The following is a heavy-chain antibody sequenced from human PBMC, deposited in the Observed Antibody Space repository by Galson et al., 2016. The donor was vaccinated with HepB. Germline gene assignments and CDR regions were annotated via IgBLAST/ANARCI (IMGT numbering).Heavy chain of an antibody. D-gene: IGHD6-19*01. CDR2: IYYSGTT. J-gene: IGHJ4*02. CDR3: VSHGLGKWLVRG. Sequence: SETLSLTCTVSGAAINDYYWGWIRQSPGKGLEWIGDIYYSGTTYYNPSLNSRVTISIDTSKNQFSLRLNSVTAADSAVYFCVSHGLGKWLVRGWGQGTLVTVSS. CDR1: GAAINDYY. V-gene: IGHV4-59*08.